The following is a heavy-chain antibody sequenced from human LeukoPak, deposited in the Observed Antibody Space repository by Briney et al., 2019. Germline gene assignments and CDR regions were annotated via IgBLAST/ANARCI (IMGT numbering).Heavy chain of an antibody. CDR3: AKGDYGDY. Sequence: PGGSLRLSCAASGFTFSSYVMTWVRQAPGKGLEWVSAISGSGGSTYYADSVKGHFTISRDNSKKTLYLQMNRLRVEDTAIYYCAKGDYGDYWGQGTLVTVSS. CDR1: GFTFSSYV. J-gene: IGHJ4*02. V-gene: IGHV3-23*01. D-gene: IGHD3-16*01. CDR2: ISGSGGST.